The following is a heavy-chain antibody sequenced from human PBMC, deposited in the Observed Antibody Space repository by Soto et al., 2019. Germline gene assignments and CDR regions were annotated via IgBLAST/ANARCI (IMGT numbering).Heavy chain of an antibody. CDR3: ARGITIFGVVNPISYYGMDV. D-gene: IGHD3-3*01. CDR2: IYYSGST. Sequence: PSETLSLTCTVSGGSISSGGYYWSWIRQHPGKGLEWIGYIYYSGSTYYNPSLKSRVTISVDTSKNQFSLKLSSVTAADTAVYYCARGITIFGVVNPISYYGMDVWGQGTTVTVSS. V-gene: IGHV4-31*03. CDR1: GGSISSGGYY. J-gene: IGHJ6*02.